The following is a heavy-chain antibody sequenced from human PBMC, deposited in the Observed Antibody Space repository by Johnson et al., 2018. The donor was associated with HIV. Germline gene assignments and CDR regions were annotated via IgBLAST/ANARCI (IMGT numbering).Heavy chain of an antibody. V-gene: IGHV3-66*01. D-gene: IGHD2-21*01. CDR3: VRARGYSLAFVI. CDR1: GFIFSSYD. Sequence: VQLVESGGGLVQPGGSLRLSCAASGFIFSSYDMHWVRQATGRGLEWVSVIYSGGSTYYADSVRGRFTISRDNSKNTLYLQMNSLIAGDTAVYYCVRARGYSLAFVIWGQGTMVTVSS. J-gene: IGHJ3*02. CDR2: IYSGGST.